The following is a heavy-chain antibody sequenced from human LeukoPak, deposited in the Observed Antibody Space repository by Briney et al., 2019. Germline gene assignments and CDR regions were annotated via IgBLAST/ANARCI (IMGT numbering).Heavy chain of an antibody. V-gene: IGHV5-51*01. J-gene: IGHJ4*02. CDR1: GYRFTSYW. D-gene: IGHD2-15*01. CDR3: ARQTRYCSGGTCYPTFDY. Sequence: GEPLEISFQGSGYRFTSYWIAWVRPMPGKGLEWMGITYPGDSDTRYSPSFQGQVTFSADKSISTAYLQWSSLKASDTAMYYCARQTRYCSGGTCYPTFDYWGQGTLVTVSS. CDR2: TYPGDSDT.